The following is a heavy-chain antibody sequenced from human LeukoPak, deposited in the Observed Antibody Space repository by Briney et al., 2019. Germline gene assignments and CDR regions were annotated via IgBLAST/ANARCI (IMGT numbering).Heavy chain of an antibody. V-gene: IGHV4-39*07. CDR1: GGSISSSSYY. Sequence: SETLSLTCTVSGGSISSSSYYWGWIRQPPGKGLEWIGSIYYSGSTYYNPSLKSRVTISVDTSKNQFSLKLSSVTAADTAVYYCARAYSNYLARYYYYMDVWGKGTTVTVSS. J-gene: IGHJ6*03. D-gene: IGHD4-11*01. CDR2: IYYSGST. CDR3: ARAYSNYLARYYYYMDV.